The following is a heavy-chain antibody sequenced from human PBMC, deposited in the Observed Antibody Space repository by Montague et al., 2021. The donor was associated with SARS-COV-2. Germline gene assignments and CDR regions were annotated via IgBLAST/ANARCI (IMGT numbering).Heavy chain of an antibody. Sequence: CAISGDSVSSNSAAWNWIRQSPSGGLEWLGRTYYRSKWYNGYAVSVKSRITINPDTSKNQFSLQLNSVTPEDTAVYYCARGGWGAPGTGRLFDYWGQGTLVTVSS. V-gene: IGHV6-1*01. J-gene: IGHJ4*02. CDR2: TYYRSKWYN. D-gene: IGHD3-10*01. CDR1: GDSVSSNSAA. CDR3: ARGGWGAPGTGRLFDY.